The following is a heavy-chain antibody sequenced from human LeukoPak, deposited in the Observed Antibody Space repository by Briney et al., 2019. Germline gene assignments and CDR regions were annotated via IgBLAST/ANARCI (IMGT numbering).Heavy chain of an antibody. V-gene: IGHV1-24*01. J-gene: IGHJ6*03. Sequence: ASVKVSCKVSGYTLTELSMHWVRQAPGKGLEWMGGFDPEDGETIYAQKFQGRVTMTEDTSTDTAYMELSSLRSEDTAVYYCAKDDIAALTYYYYYMDVWGKGTTVTISS. CDR2: FDPEDGET. D-gene: IGHD6-6*01. CDR1: GYTLTELS. CDR3: AKDDIAALTYYYYYMDV.